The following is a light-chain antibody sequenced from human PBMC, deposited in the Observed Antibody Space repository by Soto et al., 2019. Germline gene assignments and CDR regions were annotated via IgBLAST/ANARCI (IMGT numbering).Light chain of an antibody. CDR1: SSDVGGFNY. CDR2: EVT. CDR3: SSYAGSNNRVV. J-gene: IGLJ1*01. V-gene: IGLV2-8*01. Sequence: QSVLAQPPSASGSPGQSVTISCTGTSSDVGGFNYVSWYQHHPGKPPKLMIYEVTKRPSGVPDRFSGSKSGNTASLTVSGLQAEDEADYYCSSYAGSNNRVVFGTGTKLTVL.